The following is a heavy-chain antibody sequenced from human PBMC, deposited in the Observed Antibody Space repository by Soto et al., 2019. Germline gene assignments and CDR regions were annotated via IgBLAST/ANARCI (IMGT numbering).Heavy chain of an antibody. D-gene: IGHD1-7*01. CDR3: ARVSFNWNYGDYYYYGMDV. J-gene: IGHJ6*02. CDR2: IYYSGST. Sequence: SETLSLTCTVSGGSVSSGSYYWSWIRQPPGKGLEWIGYIYYSGSTNYNPSLKSRVTISVDTSKNQFSLKLSSVTAADTAVYYCARVSFNWNYGDYYYYGMDVWGQGTTVTVSS. V-gene: IGHV4-61*01. CDR1: GGSVSSGSYY.